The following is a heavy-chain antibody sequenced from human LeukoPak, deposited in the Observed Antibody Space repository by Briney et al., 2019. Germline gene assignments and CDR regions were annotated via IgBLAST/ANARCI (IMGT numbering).Heavy chain of an antibody. V-gene: IGHV1-69*13. Sequence: GASVKVSCKASGGTFSRYAISWVRQAPGQGLEWMGGIIPIFGTANYAQKFQGRVTITADESTSTAYMELSSLRSEDTAVYYCASRRFGDLLFDYWGQGTLVTVSS. J-gene: IGHJ4*02. CDR3: ASRRFGDLLFDY. CDR1: GGTFSRYA. CDR2: IIPIFGTA. D-gene: IGHD3-10*01.